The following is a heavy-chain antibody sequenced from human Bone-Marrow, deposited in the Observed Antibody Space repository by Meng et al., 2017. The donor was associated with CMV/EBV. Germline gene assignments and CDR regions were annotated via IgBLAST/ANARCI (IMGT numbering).Heavy chain of an antibody. J-gene: IGHJ4*02. D-gene: IGHD3-16*02. V-gene: IGHV1-46*01. CDR2: INPSGGST. CDR1: GYTFTSYY. Sequence: ASVKVSCKASGYTFTSYYMHWVRQAPGQGLEWMGIINPSGGSTSYAQKFQGRVTMTRDTSTSTVYMELSSLRSGDTAVYYCARDDYVWGSYRRYDYWGQGTLVTVSS. CDR3: ARDDYVWGSYRRYDY.